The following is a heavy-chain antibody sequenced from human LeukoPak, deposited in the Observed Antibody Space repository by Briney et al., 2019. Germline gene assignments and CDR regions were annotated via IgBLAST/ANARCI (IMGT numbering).Heavy chain of an antibody. CDR3: ARDPVRGALDGFDI. V-gene: IGHV3-21*01. D-gene: IGHD3-10*01. Sequence: GGSLRLSCAASGFTFSSYSMNWVRQAPGKGLEWVSSISSTGTYMYYADSVKGRFTISRDNAKNSLYLQMNSLRAEDTAVYYCARDPVRGALDGFDIWGQGTMVTVSS. J-gene: IGHJ3*02. CDR1: GFTFSSYS. CDR2: ISSTGTYM.